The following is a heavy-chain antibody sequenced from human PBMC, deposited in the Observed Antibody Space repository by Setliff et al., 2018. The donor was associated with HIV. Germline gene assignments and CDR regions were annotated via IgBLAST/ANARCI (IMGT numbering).Heavy chain of an antibody. CDR3: ARHPPHDSTWPYYYYGMDV. Sequence: PSETLSLTCTVSGGSINSYYWSWIRQPPGKGLEWIGYIYATGITNYNPSLKGRVTVSVDTAKNQFSLRLSSVTAADTAVYYCARHPPHDSTWPYYYYGMDVWCQGTKVTVSS. V-gene: IGHV4-4*09. J-gene: IGHJ6*02. CDR2: IYATGIT. CDR1: GGSINSYY. D-gene: IGHD6-13*01.